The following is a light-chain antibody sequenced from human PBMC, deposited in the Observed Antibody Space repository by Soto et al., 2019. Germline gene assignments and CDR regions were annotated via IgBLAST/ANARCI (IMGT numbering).Light chain of an antibody. CDR1: QSINTY. CDR3: QQSHSTPHS. CDR2: AAS. J-gene: IGKJ2*01. V-gene: IGKV1-39*01. Sequence: DIQMTQSPSSLSASVGDRVTITCRASQSINTYLSWFHQKPGKAPKLLIYAASSLQSGVPSKFSGTGSGTDFTLTISSLQPEDFGNYYCQQSHSTPHSFGQGTKLDI.